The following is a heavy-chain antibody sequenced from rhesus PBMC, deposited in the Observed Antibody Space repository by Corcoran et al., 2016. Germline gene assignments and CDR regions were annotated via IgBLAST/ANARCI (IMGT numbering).Heavy chain of an antibody. CDR3: AKDFIWGDYSFDY. V-gene: IGHV3S5*01. D-gene: IGHD3-34*01. J-gene: IGHJ4*01. CDR2: ISNGGGST. CDR1: GFTFSSYG. Sequence: EVQLVESGGGLVQPGGSLRLSCAASGFTFSSYGMSWVRQAPRKGLEWVSYISNGGGSTYYADSVKSRFTISRDNSKNTLSLQMNSLRAEDTAVYYCAKDFIWGDYSFDYWGQGVLVTVSS.